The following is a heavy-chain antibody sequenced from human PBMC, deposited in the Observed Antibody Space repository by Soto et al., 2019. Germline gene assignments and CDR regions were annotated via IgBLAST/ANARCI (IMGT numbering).Heavy chain of an antibody. J-gene: IGHJ4*02. CDR2: INQDGSEI. V-gene: IGHV3-7*01. CDR1: GFTFSNYW. Sequence: EVKLVESGGGLVQPGGSLRLTCAASGFTFSNYWINWVRQVSGKGLEWVANINQDGSEIHYVDSVKGRFTISRDNGKNSVYLQMNSLRGEDTAVYYCARDRAMEDYWGQGTLVTVAS. D-gene: IGHD5-18*01. CDR3: ARDRAMEDY.